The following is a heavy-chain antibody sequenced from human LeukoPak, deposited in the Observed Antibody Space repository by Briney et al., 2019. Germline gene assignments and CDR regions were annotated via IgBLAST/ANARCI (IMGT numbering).Heavy chain of an antibody. CDR3: ARDSGTTGEVKFDP. CDR1: GGCFSGYY. D-gene: IGHD3-10*01. V-gene: IGHV4-34*01. CDR2: INHSGST. Sequence: SETLSLTCAVYGGCFSGYYWSWIRQPPGKGLELIGEINHSGSTNYNPSLKSRVTISVDTSKNKFSPKLSSVTAADTAVYYCARDSGTTGEVKFDPWGQGTLVTVSP. J-gene: IGHJ5*02.